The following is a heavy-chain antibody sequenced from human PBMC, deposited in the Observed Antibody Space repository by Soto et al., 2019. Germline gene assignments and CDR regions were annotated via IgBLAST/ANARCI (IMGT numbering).Heavy chain of an antibody. CDR1: GGSISSSSYF. J-gene: IGHJ6*02. CDR2: IYYSGST. Sequence: SETLSLTCTVSGGSISSSSYFWGWIRQPPGKGLEWIGYIYYSGSTNYNPSLKSRVTMSVDTPKNQFSLKLSSVTAADTAVYYCARRGYGPGFPYYYGMDVWGQGTTVTVSS. V-gene: IGHV4-61*05. D-gene: IGHD3-10*01. CDR3: ARRGYGPGFPYYYGMDV.